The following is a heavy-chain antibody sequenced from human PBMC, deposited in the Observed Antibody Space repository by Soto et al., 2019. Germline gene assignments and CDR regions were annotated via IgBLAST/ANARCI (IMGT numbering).Heavy chain of an antibody. CDR1: GYTFTSYG. D-gene: IGHD2-15*01. V-gene: IGHV1-18*01. J-gene: IGHJ5*02. CDR3: AREGYCSGGSCYSRMRWFDP. Sequence: QVQLVQSGAEVKKPGASVKVSCKASGYTFTSYGISWVRQAPGQGLEWMGWISAYNGNTNYAQKLQGRVTMTTNTSTSTAYMELRSLRYDDTAVYYCAREGYCSGGSCYSRMRWFDPWGQGTLVTVSS. CDR2: ISAYNGNT.